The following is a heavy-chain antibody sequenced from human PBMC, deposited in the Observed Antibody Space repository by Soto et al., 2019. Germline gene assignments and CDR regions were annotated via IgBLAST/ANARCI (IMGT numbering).Heavy chain of an antibody. V-gene: IGHV4-61*01. CDR2: IFYSGNT. CDR3: PMRLAGRHRDFEY. J-gene: IGHJ4*02. CDR1: VGSVNSGSYY. Sequence: SETLSLTCTFSVGSVNSGSYYCNWIRQPPWKPLEWVGFIFYSGNTNYSHSLRSRATISLDTSKNQFSLRLTSVTAADTAVYYCPMRLAGRHRDFEYWCQGVLGNGSS. D-gene: IGHD1-1*01.